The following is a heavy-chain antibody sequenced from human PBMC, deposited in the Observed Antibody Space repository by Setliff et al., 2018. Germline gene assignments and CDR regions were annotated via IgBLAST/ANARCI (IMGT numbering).Heavy chain of an antibody. Sequence: GASVKVSCKASGYTFTDYAMRWVRQAPGQRLEWMGWINPGNGNTKYSRKFQGRVTITRDTSASTAYMELSSLRSEDTAVYYCARDKGYDSSGYYFYYYYYMDVWGKGTTVTVSS. V-gene: IGHV1-3*01. D-gene: IGHD3-22*01. J-gene: IGHJ6*03. CDR3: ARDKGYDSSGYYFYYYYYMDV. CDR2: INPGNGNT. CDR1: GYTFTDYA.